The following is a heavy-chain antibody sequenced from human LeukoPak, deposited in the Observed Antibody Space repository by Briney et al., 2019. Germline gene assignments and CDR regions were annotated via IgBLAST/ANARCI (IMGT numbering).Heavy chain of an antibody. V-gene: IGHV3-11*04. Sequence: PGGSLRLSCAASGFTFSDYYMSWIRQAPGKGLEWVSYISSSGSTIYYADSVKGRFTISRDKAKNSLYLQMNSLRAEDTAVYYCARESLRGYSYGYGYFDYWGQGTLVTVSS. CDR2: ISSSGSTI. CDR3: ARESLRGYSYGYGYFDY. CDR1: GFTFSDYY. D-gene: IGHD5-18*01. J-gene: IGHJ4*02.